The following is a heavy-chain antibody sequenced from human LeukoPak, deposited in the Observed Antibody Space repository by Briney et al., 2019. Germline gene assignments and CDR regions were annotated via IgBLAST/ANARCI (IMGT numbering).Heavy chain of an antibody. J-gene: IGHJ5*02. CDR3: ARGVPQQCWFDP. Sequence: GRSLRLSCAASGFTFSSYAMHWVRQAPGKGLEWVAVISYDGSNKYYADSVKGRFTISRDNSKNTLYLQMNSLRVEDTAVYYCARGVPQQCWFDPWGQGTLVTVSS. D-gene: IGHD6-13*01. CDR1: GFTFSSYA. CDR2: ISYDGSNK. V-gene: IGHV3-30-3*01.